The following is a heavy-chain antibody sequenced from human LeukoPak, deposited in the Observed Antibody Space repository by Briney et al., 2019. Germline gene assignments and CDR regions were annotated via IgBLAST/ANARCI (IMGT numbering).Heavy chain of an antibody. CDR1: GFTFSAYS. J-gene: IGHJ3*02. D-gene: IGHD3-10*01. CDR2: IGSGGAM. V-gene: IGHV3-48*02. CDR3: AREGYYGGFDI. Sequence: GGSLRLSCAASGFTFSAYSMNWVRHAPGKGLEWVSYIGSGGAMYHAESVKGRFTISRDNAKNSLWLQMNSLRDEDTSVYYCAREGYYGGFDIWGQGTKVTVSS.